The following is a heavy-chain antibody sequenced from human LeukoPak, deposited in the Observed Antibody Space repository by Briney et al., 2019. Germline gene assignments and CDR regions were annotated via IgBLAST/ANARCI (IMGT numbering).Heavy chain of an antibody. Sequence: SETLSLTCAVSGGSFSDYYWRWLRQPPGKGLEWIGEINHSGSTKYNPSLKSRVTISVDTSKNQFSLKLSSVTAADTAVYDCARGLGSSSSRRGHWYFDLWGRGTLVTVSS. CDR1: GGSFSDYY. CDR3: ARGLGSSSSRRGHWYFDL. J-gene: IGHJ2*01. D-gene: IGHD6-6*01. V-gene: IGHV4-34*01. CDR2: INHSGST.